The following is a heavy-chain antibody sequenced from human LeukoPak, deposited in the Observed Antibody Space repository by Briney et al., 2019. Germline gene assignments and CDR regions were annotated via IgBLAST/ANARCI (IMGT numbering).Heavy chain of an antibody. CDR2: ISNDGRNK. J-gene: IGHJ4*02. CDR3: TRDLSGHYSIDY. V-gene: IGHV3-30*04. CDR1: GFTFRTYA. Sequence: GSLRLSCAASGFTFRTYAIHWVRQAPGKGLEWVAYISNDGRNKDYADSVKGRFTISRDNSKNTLYLQINSLRPEDTAVYYCTRDLSGHYSIDYWGQGTLVTVSS. D-gene: IGHD3-22*01.